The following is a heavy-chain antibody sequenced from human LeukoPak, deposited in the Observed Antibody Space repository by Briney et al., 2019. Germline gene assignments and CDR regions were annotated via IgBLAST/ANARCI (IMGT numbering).Heavy chain of an antibody. CDR3: ARASPNWSPPDH. CDR1: GFTFSSYA. CDR2: IHDNGQT. D-gene: IGHD1-1*01. V-gene: IGHV4-59*08. J-gene: IGHJ4*02. Sequence: GSLRLSCAASGFTFSSYAMSWIRQPPGKGLEWIGYIHDNGQTDYNPSLKSRVTIAQDTYNNEFSLKLNFLTAADTAIYFCARASPNWSPPDHWGQGTLVTVSS.